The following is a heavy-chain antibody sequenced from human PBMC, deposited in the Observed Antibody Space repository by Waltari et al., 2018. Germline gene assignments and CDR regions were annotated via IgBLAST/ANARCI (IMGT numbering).Heavy chain of an antibody. Sequence: QVQLQESGPGLVKPSETLSLTCTVSGGSISSYYWSWIRQPAGKGLEWIGRIYTSGSTNYNPSLKSRVTMSVETSKNQFSLKLSSVTAADTAVYYCARDSGSYGYYYYYYMDVWGKGTTVTVSS. V-gene: IGHV4-4*07. D-gene: IGHD1-26*01. CDR3: ARDSGSYGYYYYYYMDV. CDR2: IYTSGST. CDR1: GGSISSYY. J-gene: IGHJ6*03.